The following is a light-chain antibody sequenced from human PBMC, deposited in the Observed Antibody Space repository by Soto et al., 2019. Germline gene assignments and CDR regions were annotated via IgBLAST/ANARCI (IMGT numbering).Light chain of an antibody. V-gene: IGLV4-69*01. CDR3: QTWGTGIRV. CDR1: SGHSSYA. CDR2: LNSAGSH. J-gene: IGLJ1*01. Sequence: QSVLTQSPSASASLGASVKLTCTLSSGHSSYAIAWHQQQPEKGPRYLMKLNSAGSHSKGDGIPDRFSGSSSGAERYLTISSLQSEDEADYYCQTWGTGIRVFGTGTKLTVL.